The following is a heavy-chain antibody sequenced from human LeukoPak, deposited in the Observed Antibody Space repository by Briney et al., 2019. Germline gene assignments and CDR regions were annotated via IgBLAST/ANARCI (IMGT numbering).Heavy chain of an antibody. CDR2: ISAYNGNT. Sequence: ASVKVSCKASGYTFTSYGISWVRQAPGQGLEWMGWISAYNGNTNYAQKLQGRVTMTTDTSTSTAYMELRSPRSDDTAVYYCARRGYCSSTSCYSYVDYWGQGTLVTVSS. CDR3: ARRGYCSSTSCYSYVDY. J-gene: IGHJ4*02. D-gene: IGHD2-2*02. CDR1: GYTFTSYG. V-gene: IGHV1-18*01.